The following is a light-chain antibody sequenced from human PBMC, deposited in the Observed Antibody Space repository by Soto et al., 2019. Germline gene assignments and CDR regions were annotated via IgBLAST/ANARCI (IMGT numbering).Light chain of an antibody. CDR2: EVS. CDR3: CSYAGSSTSVV. Sequence: QSVLTQPASLSGSPGQSITISCTGTSSDVGSYNLVSWYQQHPGKAPKLMIYEVSKRPSGVSNRFSGSKSGKTASLTISGLQAEDEADYYCCSYAGSSTSVVFGGGTKVTVL. V-gene: IGLV2-23*02. CDR1: SSDVGSYNL. J-gene: IGLJ2*01.